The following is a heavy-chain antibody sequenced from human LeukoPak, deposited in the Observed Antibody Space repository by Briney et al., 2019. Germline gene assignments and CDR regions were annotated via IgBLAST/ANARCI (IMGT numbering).Heavy chain of an antibody. J-gene: IGHJ6*03. V-gene: IGHV1-2*02. CDR2: INPNSGGT. Sequence: ASVEVSCKASGYTFTGYYMNWVRQAPGQGLEWMGWINPNSGGTNYAQKFQGRVTMTRDTSISTAYMELSRLRSDDTAVYYCARGRTDFLEWFKDAYYYYYYMDVWGKGTTVTVSS. D-gene: IGHD3-3*01. CDR3: ARGRTDFLEWFKDAYYYYYYMDV. CDR1: GYTFTGYY.